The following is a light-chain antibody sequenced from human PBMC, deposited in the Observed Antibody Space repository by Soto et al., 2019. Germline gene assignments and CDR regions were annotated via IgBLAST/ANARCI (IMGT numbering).Light chain of an antibody. CDR1: QSISIT. J-gene: IGKJ1*01. Sequence: EMELTQSPATLSVSPGERATLSCRASQSISITLAWYQQKPGQAPRLLIYDASTRATGIPARFSGSGSGTEFTLTISSLESEDFAVYYCQQCSIWPQTFGQGTKVDIK. V-gene: IGKV3-15*01. CDR2: DAS. CDR3: QQCSIWPQT.